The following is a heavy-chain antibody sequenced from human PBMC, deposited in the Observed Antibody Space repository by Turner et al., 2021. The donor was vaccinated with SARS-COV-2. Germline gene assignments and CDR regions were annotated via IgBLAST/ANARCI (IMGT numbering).Heavy chain of an antibody. V-gene: IGHV3-33*01. CDR1: GFTFSSYG. D-gene: IGHD3-3*01. J-gene: IGHJ6*02. CDR2: IWYDGSHK. Sequence: VQLVESGGGVVQPGRSLRLSCAASGFTFSSYGMHWVRQAPGKGLEWVAVIWYDGSHKYYADSVKGRFTISRDNSKNTLYLQMNSLRAEDTAVYYCARDLMEVGGMDVWGQGTTVTVSS. CDR3: ARDLMEVGGMDV.